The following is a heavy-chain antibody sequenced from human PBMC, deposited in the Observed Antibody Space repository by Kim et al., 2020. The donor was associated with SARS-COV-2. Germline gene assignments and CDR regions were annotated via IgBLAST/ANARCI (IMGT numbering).Heavy chain of an antibody. Sequence: GGSLRLSCSASGFTFSNYAMHWVRQAPGKGLEYVSAISSDGGSTYYADSVKGRFTISRDNSKNMLYVQMSSLRVEDTGIYYCVTRNYYNSGSYYEGAPFDFWGQGTLVTVSS. V-gene: IGHV3-64*05. CDR2: ISSDGGST. D-gene: IGHD3-10*01. CDR3: VTRNYYNSGSYYEGAPFDF. J-gene: IGHJ4*02. CDR1: GFTFSNYA.